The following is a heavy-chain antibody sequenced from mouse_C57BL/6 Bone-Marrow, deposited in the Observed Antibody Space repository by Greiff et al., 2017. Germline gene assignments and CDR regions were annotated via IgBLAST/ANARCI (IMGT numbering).Heavy chain of an antibody. J-gene: IGHJ2*01. V-gene: IGHV1-62-2*01. CDR1: GYIFTEYT. Sequence: QVQLKQSGAELVKPGASVKLSCKASGYIFTEYTIHWVKQRSGQGLEWIGWFYPGSGSIKYNERFKDKATLTADKSSNTVYMELSRLTSEDSAVYFCARHERYYDYEGYVDYWGQGTTLTVSS. CDR3: ARHERYYDYEGYVDY. D-gene: IGHD2-4*01. CDR2: FYPGSGSI.